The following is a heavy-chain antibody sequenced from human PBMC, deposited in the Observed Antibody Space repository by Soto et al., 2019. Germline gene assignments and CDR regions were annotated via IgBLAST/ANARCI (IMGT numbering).Heavy chain of an antibody. CDR2: INSDGSTT. CDR1: GFTFSSYW. Sequence: EVPLVDSGGGLVQPGGSLRLSCAASGFTFSSYWMHWVRQAPGKGLVWVSRINSDGSTTSYADSVKGRFTISRDNAKNTLYLQMNSLRAEYTAVYYCARGPPYSSPDYWGQGTLVTVSS. D-gene: IGHD6-13*01. J-gene: IGHJ4*02. V-gene: IGHV3-74*01. CDR3: ARGPPYSSPDY.